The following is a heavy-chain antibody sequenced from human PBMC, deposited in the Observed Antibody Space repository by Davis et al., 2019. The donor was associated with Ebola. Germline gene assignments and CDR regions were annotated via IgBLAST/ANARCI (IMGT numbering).Heavy chain of an antibody. CDR3: ASLRRTITGMDDGFDI. Sequence: GESLKISCTASGNSFATHWIGWVRQMPGKGLEWMGIIYTGDFDNSYSPSFRGQVTISADKSIKTAYLQWSSLKAADTAMYYCASLRRTITGMDDGFDIWGQGTMVTVSA. J-gene: IGHJ3*02. D-gene: IGHD1-20*01. V-gene: IGHV5-51*01. CDR1: GNSFATHW. CDR2: IYTGDFDN.